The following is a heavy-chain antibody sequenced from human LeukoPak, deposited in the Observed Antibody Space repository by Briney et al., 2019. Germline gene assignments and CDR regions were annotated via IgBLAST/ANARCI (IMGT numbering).Heavy chain of an antibody. J-gene: IGHJ4*02. CDR3: TTATMVRGVLIDY. CDR2: IKSKTDGGTT. Sequence: GGSLRLSCAASGFTFSNAWMSWVRQAPGKGLEGVGRIKSKTDGGTTDYAAPVKGRFTISRDDSKNTLYLQMNSLKTEDTAVYYCTTATMVRGVLIDYWGQGTLVTVSS. V-gene: IGHV3-15*01. D-gene: IGHD3-10*01. CDR1: GFTFSNAW.